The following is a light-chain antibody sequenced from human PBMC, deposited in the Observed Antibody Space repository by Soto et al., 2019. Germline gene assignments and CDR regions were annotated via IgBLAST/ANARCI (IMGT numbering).Light chain of an antibody. CDR3: ISYGRNNNVL. J-gene: IGLJ2*01. V-gene: IGLV2-8*01. CDR2: DVI. CDR1: SSDFGDYHY. Sequence: QSALTQPPSASGSPGQSVPISCTGSSSDFGDYHYVSWYQQYPGKAPKLMIYDVIKLPSGVPDRVSGSKYGNMDSLTVSGLQDEDEDDYYCISYGRNNNVLFGLGTKLTVL.